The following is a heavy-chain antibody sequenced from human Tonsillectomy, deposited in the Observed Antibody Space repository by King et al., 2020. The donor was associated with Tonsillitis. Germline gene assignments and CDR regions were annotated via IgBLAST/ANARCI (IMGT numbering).Heavy chain of an antibody. D-gene: IGHD3-10*01. CDR3: ATQAKGGVIPFFDY. Sequence: VQLQQWGAGLLKPSATLSLTCAVYGGSFSGYYWSWIRQPPGKGLEWIGEINHSGSTNYNPSLKSRVTISVDTSKNQFSLKLSSVTAADTAVYYCATQAKGGVIPFFDYWGQGTLVTVSS. CDR1: GGSFSGYY. V-gene: IGHV4-34*01. J-gene: IGHJ4*02. CDR2: INHSGST.